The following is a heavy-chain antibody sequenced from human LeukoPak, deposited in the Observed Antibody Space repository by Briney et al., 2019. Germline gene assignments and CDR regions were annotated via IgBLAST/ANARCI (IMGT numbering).Heavy chain of an antibody. CDR2: IKQDGREK. D-gene: IGHD3-9*01. Sequence: GGSLRLSCAASGFTFSSYWMSWVRQAPGKGLEWVANIKQDGREKYYVDSVKGRFTISRDDAKNSLYLQMNSLRAEDTAVYYCARVEDYDILAGFDYWGQGTLVTVSS. CDR1: GFTFSSYW. J-gene: IGHJ4*02. V-gene: IGHV3-7*01. CDR3: ARVEDYDILAGFDY.